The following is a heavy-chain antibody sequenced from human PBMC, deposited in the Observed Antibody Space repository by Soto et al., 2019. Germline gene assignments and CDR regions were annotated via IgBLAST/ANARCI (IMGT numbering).Heavy chain of an antibody. Sequence: GGSLRLSCAASGFTVSSNYMSWVRQAPGKGLEWVSVIYSGGSTYYADSVKGRFTISRDNSKNTLYLQMNSLRAEDTAVYYCARSYSSSWQYYYYYMDVWGKGTTVTVSS. CDR1: GFTVSSNY. J-gene: IGHJ6*03. CDR3: ARSYSSSWQYYYYYMDV. V-gene: IGHV3-66*01. D-gene: IGHD6-13*01. CDR2: IYSGGST.